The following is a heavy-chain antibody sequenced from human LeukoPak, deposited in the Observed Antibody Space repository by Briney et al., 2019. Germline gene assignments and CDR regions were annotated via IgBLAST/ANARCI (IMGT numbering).Heavy chain of an antibody. J-gene: IGHJ6*03. D-gene: IGHD5/OR15-5a*01. CDR2: IYYSGST. CDR3: ARQFYADLDYHYYYMDV. CDR1: GGSISSSSYY. V-gene: IGHV4-39*01. Sequence: SETLSLTCTVSGGSISSSSYYWGWIRQPPGKGLEWIGSIYYSGSTYYNPSLKSRVTIPVDTSKNQFSLKLSSVTAADTAVYYCARQFYADLDYHYYYMDVWGKGTTVTVSS.